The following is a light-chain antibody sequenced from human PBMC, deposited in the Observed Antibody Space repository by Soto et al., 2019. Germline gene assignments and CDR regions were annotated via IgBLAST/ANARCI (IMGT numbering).Light chain of an antibody. Sequence: EIVLTQSPGILSLSPGERATLSCRASENVRTFVDWYQQKPGQAPRLLIHGASNRATGIPDRFSGGASGTDSTLTISSLQPEDVAVYYCQQHLDFLVTFGGGTKVDIK. J-gene: IGKJ4*01. CDR2: GAS. CDR1: ENVRTF. V-gene: IGKV3-11*01. CDR3: QQHLDFLVT.